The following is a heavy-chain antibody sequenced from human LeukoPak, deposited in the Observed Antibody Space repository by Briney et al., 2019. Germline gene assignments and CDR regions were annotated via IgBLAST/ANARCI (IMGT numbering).Heavy chain of an antibody. V-gene: IGHV3-53*01. CDR3: ARVRSDRRVSGGVWYYFDY. J-gene: IGHJ4*02. D-gene: IGHD2-8*02. CDR2: IYSGGST. CDR1: GFTVSSNY. Sequence: GGSLRLSCAASGFTVSSNYMSWVRQAPGKGLEWVSVIYSGGSTYYADSVKGRFTISRDNSKNTLYLQMNSLRAEDTAVYYCARVRSDRRVSGGVWYYFDYWGQGTLVTVSS.